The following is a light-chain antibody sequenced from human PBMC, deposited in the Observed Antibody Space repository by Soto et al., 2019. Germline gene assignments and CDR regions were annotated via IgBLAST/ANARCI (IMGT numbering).Light chain of an antibody. CDR2: LAP. V-gene: IGKV1-39*01. CDR1: QSIANF. Sequence: DIQMTQSPSSLSTFLGDRVTITCRASQSIANFVNWYQQKPGKAPKLVIFLAPNLQNGVPSRFSGSGSGTDFTLTITNLQPEDFATYYCQQSFSTPLTFGGGTKVEIK. CDR3: QQSFSTPLT. J-gene: IGKJ4*01.